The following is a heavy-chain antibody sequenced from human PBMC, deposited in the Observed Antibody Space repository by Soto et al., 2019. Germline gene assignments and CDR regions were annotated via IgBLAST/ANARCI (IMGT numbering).Heavy chain of an antibody. Sequence: GGSLRLSCAASGFTFSSYWMSWVRQAPGKGLEWVANIKQDGSEKYYVDSVKGRFTISRDNAKNSLYLQMNSLRAEDTAVYYCARADIARVSFDYYYYYGMDVWGQGTTVTVSS. CDR2: IKQDGSEK. V-gene: IGHV3-7*05. D-gene: IGHD5-18*01. J-gene: IGHJ6*02. CDR3: ARADIARVSFDYYYYYGMDV. CDR1: GFTFSSYW.